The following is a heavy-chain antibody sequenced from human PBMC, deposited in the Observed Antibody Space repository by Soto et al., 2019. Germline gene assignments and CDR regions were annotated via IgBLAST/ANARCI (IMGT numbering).Heavy chain of an antibody. V-gene: IGHV3-33*01. J-gene: IGHJ6*02. CDR1: GFTFSSYG. CDR3: ARGIVLMAPYGMDV. D-gene: IGHD2-8*01. CDR2: IWYDGSNK. Sequence: QVQLVESGGGVVQPGRSLRLSCAASGFTFSSYGRHWVRQAPGKWLEWVAVIWYDGSNKYYADSVKGRFTISRDNSKNTLYLQMNSLRAEDTAVYYCARGIVLMAPYGMDVWGQGTTVTVSS.